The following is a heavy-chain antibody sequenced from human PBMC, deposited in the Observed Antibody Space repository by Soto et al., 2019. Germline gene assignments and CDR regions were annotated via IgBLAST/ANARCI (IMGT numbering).Heavy chain of an antibody. CDR1: GFTFSSYA. D-gene: IGHD3-9*01. CDR3: AKAGASVLRYFDWFPQEVYYFDY. V-gene: IGHV3-23*01. Sequence: GGSLRLSCAASGFTFSSYAMSWVRQAPGKGLEWVSAISGSGGSTYYADSVKGRFTISRDNSKNTLYLQMNSLRAEDTAVYYCAKAGASVLRYFDWFPQEVYYFDYWGQGTLVTVSS. CDR2: ISGSGGST. J-gene: IGHJ4*02.